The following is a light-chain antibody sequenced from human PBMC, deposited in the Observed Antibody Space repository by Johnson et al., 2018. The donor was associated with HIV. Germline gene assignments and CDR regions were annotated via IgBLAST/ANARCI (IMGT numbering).Light chain of an antibody. V-gene: IGLV1-51*02. Sequence: QSVLTQPPSVSAAPGQKVTISCSGSSSNIGNNDVSWYQQLPGTAPKLLIYENNKRPSGIPDRISGSKSGTSATLGITGLQTGDEADYYCGTWDTRLSGGHVFGTGTKVTVL. CDR1: SSNIGNND. J-gene: IGLJ1*01. CDR2: ENN. CDR3: GTWDTRLSGGHV.